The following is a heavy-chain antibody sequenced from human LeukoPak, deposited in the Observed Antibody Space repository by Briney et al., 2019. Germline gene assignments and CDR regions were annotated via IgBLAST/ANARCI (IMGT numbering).Heavy chain of an antibody. D-gene: IGHD3-22*01. CDR2: IIPIFGTA. CDR3: ARGSGYHYYFDY. CDR1: GGTFSSYA. J-gene: IGHJ4*02. V-gene: IGHV1-69*13. Sequence: GASVTVSCKASGGTFSSYAISWVRQAPGQGLEWMGGIIPIFGTANYAQKFQGRVTITADESTSTAYMELSSLRSEDTAVYYCARGSGYHYYFDYWGQGTLVTVSS.